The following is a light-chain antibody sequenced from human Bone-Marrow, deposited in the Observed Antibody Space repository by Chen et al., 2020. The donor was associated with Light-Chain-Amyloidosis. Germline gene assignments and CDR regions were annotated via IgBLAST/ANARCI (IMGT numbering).Light chain of an antibody. V-gene: IGLV10-54*04. CDR2: RNN. CDR1: SNNVGDQG. CDR3: STWDSGLSDGV. Sequence: QAGLTQPPSVSKGLRQTATLTCTGNSNNVGDQGTAWLQQHQGHPPKLLSYRNNNRPSGISKRFSASTSGNTASLTITGLQPEDEAAYFYSTWDSGLSDGVLGGGTKLNVL. J-gene: IGLJ3*02.